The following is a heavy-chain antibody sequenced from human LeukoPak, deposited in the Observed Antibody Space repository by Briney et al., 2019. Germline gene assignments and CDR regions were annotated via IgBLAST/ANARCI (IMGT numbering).Heavy chain of an antibody. V-gene: IGHV4-39*01. CDR3: AKTTRASIRSAFDI. J-gene: IGHJ3*02. Sequence: SETLSLTCTVSGGSITTSSYYWGWVRQPPGKGLEWIGCNAHSGTTFYSPSLRSRVSISVDTSNSQFSLKLSSMTATDTAVYYCAKTTRASIRSAFDIWGQGTLVTVSS. CDR2: NAHSGTT. D-gene: IGHD1-7*01. CDR1: GGSITTSSYY.